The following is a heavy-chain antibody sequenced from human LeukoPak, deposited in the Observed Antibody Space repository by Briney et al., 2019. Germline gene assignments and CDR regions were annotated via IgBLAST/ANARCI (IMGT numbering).Heavy chain of an antibody. J-gene: IGHJ6*03. CDR2: IYTSGSI. CDR1: GGSISSYY. Sequence: SETLSLTCTVSGGSISSYYWSRIRQPAGKGLEWIGRIYTSGSITYNPSLKSRVSMSVDTSKNQFSLKLSSVTAADTAVYYCASRIAVARYYYYYYMDVWGKGTTVTVSS. D-gene: IGHD6-19*01. V-gene: IGHV4-4*07. CDR3: ASRIAVARYYYYYYMDV.